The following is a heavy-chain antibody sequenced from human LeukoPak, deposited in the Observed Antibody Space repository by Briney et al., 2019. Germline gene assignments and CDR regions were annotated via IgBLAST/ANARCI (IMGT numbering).Heavy chain of an antibody. Sequence: ASVKVSCKASGFTFTSSAVQWVRQPRGQRLEWIGWIVVGSGNTNYAQKFQERVTITRDMSTSTAYMELSSLRSEDTAVYYCAADRQTYYYYYGMDVWGQGTTVTVSS. CDR3: AADRQTYYYYYGMDV. CDR2: IVVGSGNT. V-gene: IGHV1-58*01. CDR1: GFTFTSSA. J-gene: IGHJ6*02.